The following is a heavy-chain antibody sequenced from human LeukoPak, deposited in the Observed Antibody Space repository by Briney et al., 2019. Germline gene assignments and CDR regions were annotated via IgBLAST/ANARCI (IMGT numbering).Heavy chain of an antibody. V-gene: IGHV1-46*01. Sequence: ASVKVSCRASGYTFTSYYMHWVRHAPRQGLEWMGIINPSGGSTSYAQKFQGRVTMTRDTTTSTVYMELSSLRSEDTAVYYCARMEKDDYYGMDGWGKGTTVTVSS. CDR2: INPSGGST. CDR1: GYTFTSYY. J-gene: IGHJ6*04. CDR3: ARMEKDDYYGMDG. D-gene: IGHD3-3*01.